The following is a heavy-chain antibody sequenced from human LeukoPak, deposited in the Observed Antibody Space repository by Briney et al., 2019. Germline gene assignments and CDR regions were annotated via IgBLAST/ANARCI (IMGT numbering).Heavy chain of an antibody. D-gene: IGHD3-10*01. CDR1: GFTFSNYR. Sequence: GGALRLSFTSPGFTFSNYRMHWVPQAPGKGLVWVSGINSDGSSTNYADSVKGRFTISRDNAKNTLYLQMDSLIDEDTAIYYCGLSMVRALSPDYWGQGTLVTVSS. V-gene: IGHV3-74*01. J-gene: IGHJ4*02. CDR3: GLSMVRALSPDY. CDR2: INSDGSST.